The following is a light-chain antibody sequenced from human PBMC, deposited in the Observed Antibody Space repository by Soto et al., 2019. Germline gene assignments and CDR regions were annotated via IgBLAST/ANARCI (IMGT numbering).Light chain of an antibody. Sequence: EIVLTQSPATLSVSPGEGATLSCLASQPVSDNLAWYQQKPGQAPRLLIYGASTRATGIPARFSGSGSGTEFTLTISSLQSEDFAVYYCHQYDNWPKTFGQGTRLEIK. V-gene: IGKV3-15*01. J-gene: IGKJ5*01. CDR3: HQYDNWPKT. CDR2: GAS. CDR1: QPVSDN.